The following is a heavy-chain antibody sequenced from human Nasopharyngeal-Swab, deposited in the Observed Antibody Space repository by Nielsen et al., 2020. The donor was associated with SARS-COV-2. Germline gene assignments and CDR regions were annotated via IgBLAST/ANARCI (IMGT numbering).Heavy chain of an antibody. V-gene: IGHV3-43*02. Sequence: WIRQPPGKGLEWVSLITSDGGSTDYADSVKGRFTISRDNSKNSLFLQMNSLRTEDTASYYCTKSAYGDPGYYGMDLWGQGTTVTVSS. CDR2: ITSDGGST. D-gene: IGHD4-17*01. CDR3: TKSAYGDPGYYGMDL. J-gene: IGHJ6*02.